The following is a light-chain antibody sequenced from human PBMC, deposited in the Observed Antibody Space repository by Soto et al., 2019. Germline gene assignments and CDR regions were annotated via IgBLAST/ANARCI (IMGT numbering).Light chain of an antibody. CDR1: QGISRW. CDR2: AAS. V-gene: IGKV1-12*02. Sequence: DIQMTQSPCSVSASVGDRVTITCRASQGISRWLAWYQQKPGKAPKLLIYAASCLQSGVPSRFSGSGSGTDFTLTISILQPEDFATYYCHQANSFPYTFGQGTNLEIK. J-gene: IGKJ2*01. CDR3: HQANSFPYT.